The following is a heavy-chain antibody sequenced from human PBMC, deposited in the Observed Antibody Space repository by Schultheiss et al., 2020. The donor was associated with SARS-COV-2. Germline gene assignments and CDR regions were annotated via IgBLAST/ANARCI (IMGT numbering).Heavy chain of an antibody. Sequence: GGSLRLSCAASGFTFSSYAMSWVRQAPGKGLEWVSRINSDGSSTSYADSVKGRFTISRDNAKNTLYLQMNSLRAEDTAVYYCARDRAAYYDFWSGSDYWGQGTLVTVSS. CDR3: ARDRAAYYDFWSGSDY. J-gene: IGHJ4*02. D-gene: IGHD3-3*01. V-gene: IGHV3-74*01. CDR1: GFTFSSYA. CDR2: INSDGSST.